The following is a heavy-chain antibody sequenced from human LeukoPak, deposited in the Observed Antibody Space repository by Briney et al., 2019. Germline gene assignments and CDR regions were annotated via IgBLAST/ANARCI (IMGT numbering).Heavy chain of an antibody. J-gene: IGHJ2*01. CDR1: KLTFSTYD. Sequence: PGGSLRLSCAASKLTFSTYDMTWVRQAPGQGLEWVSSISSGGDRTYHADSVKGRFSISRDNSKNTLYLQMNSLRAEDTAVYYCAKVRPYWYFDLWGRGTLVTVSS. V-gene: IGHV3-23*01. CDR2: ISSGGDRT. CDR3: AKVRPYWYFDL.